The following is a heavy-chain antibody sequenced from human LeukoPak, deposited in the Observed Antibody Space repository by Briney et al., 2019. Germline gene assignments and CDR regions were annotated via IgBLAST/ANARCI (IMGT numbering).Heavy chain of an antibody. CDR1: GFTFSTYA. J-gene: IGHJ4*02. Sequence: GGSLRLSCGASGFTFSTYAMHWVRQAPGKGLECVSVISYDGTKKEYADSVKGRFTISRDNSNDTLYLQMNSLRPEDTALYYCARVNTIFGVDIVSLGAQFEFWGQGTLVTVSS. CDR3: ARVNTIFGVDIVSLGAQFEF. V-gene: IGHV3-30*03. D-gene: IGHD3-3*02. CDR2: ISYDGTKK.